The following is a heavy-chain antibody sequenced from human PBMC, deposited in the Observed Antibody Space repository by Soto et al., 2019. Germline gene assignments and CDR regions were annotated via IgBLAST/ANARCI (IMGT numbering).Heavy chain of an antibody. CDR3: ARVSAAGTVPAPYGFDP. CDR1: GDSVSSNSAA. D-gene: IGHD6-13*01. V-gene: IGHV6-1*01. CDR2: TYYRSKWYN. J-gene: IGHJ5*02. Sequence: SQTLSLTCAISGDSVSSNSAAWNWIRQSPSRGLEWLGRTYYRSKWYNDYAVSVKSRITINPDTSKSQFSLQLNSVTPEDTAVYYCARVSAAGTVPAPYGFDPWGQGTLVTVSS.